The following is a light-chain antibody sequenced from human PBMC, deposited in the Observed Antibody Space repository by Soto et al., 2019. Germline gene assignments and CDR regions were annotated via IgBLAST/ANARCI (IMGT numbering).Light chain of an antibody. CDR1: QDITSY. CDR2: DAS. Sequence: DIQMTQSPSSLSASVGDRVTITCQASQDITSYLNWYQHKPGKAPKLLIYDASILEAGVPPRFSGSGSGTDFTLTISSLEPEDFAVYYCQQRSNWPRFTFGPGTKVDIK. V-gene: IGKV1-33*01. CDR3: QQRSNWPRFT. J-gene: IGKJ3*01.